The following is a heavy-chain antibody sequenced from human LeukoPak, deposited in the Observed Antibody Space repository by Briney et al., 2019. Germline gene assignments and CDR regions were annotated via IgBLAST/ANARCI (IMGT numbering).Heavy chain of an antibody. Sequence: ESGPTLVKPTQTLTLTSHFSGFSLSTSGVAVAWIRQPPGKALEWLALIYWDDDKRYRSSLKSRLTLTKDTSENQVALTMTNMDPVDSGTYYCAHRTARTTRGFDVWGQGAMVTVSS. CDR3: AHRTARTTRGFDV. D-gene: IGHD1-7*01. J-gene: IGHJ3*01. CDR1: GFSLSTSGVA. V-gene: IGHV2-5*02. CDR2: IYWDDDK.